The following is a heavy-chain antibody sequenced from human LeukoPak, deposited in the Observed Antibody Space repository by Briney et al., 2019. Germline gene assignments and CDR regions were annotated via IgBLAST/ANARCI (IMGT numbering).Heavy chain of an antibody. D-gene: IGHD3-22*01. Sequence: GGSLRLSCAASGVTFSGSAMHWVRQAAGKGLEGVGRIRSKANSYATADAASVKCRFTISRDASKNTAYLQMNSLKTEDTAVYYCTSQYYYDSSGYYYFDYWGQGTLVTVSS. CDR1: GVTFSGSA. J-gene: IGHJ4*02. CDR3: TSQYYYDSSGYYYFDY. V-gene: IGHV3-73*01. CDR2: IRSKANSYAT.